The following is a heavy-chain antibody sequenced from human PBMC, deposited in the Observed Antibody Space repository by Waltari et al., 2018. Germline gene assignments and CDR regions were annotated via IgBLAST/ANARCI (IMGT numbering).Heavy chain of an antibody. CDR3: AKGRSGYDYWSGYYQFDY. Sequence: EVQLLESGGGLVQPGGSLRLSCAASGFTFSIYALTWVRRGPGKGLEWVYAITMSGGNTYYADSVKGRFTISRDNSKNTLYLQMNSLRAEDTAVYYCAKGRSGYDYWSGYYQFDYWGQGTLVTVSS. CDR1: GFTFSIYA. D-gene: IGHD3-3*01. CDR2: ITMSGGNT. V-gene: IGHV3-23*01. J-gene: IGHJ4*02.